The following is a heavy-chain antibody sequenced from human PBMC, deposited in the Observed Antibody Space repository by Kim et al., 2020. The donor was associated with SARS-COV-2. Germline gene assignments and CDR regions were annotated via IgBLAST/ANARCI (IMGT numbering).Heavy chain of an antibody. J-gene: IGHJ4*02. V-gene: IGHV3-30*07. Sequence: SVKGRLPISRDKSKNTLYLQMNSLRAEDTAVYYCARDLYYYDSSGYYFDYWGQGTLVTVSS. D-gene: IGHD3-22*01. CDR3: ARDLYYYDSSGYYFDY.